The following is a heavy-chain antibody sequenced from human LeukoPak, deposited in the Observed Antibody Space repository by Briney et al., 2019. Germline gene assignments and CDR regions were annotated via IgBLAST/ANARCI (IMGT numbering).Heavy chain of an antibody. CDR1: GYTFTGYY. J-gene: IGHJ4*02. D-gene: IGHD5-18*01. Sequence: ASVTVSCKASGYTFTGYYMHWVRQAPGQGLEWMGWINPNSGGTNYAQKFQGRVTMTRDTSISTAYMELSRLRSDDTAVYYCARAPRFTAMNSNWGQGTLVTVSS. CDR3: ARAPRFTAMNSN. CDR2: INPNSGGT. V-gene: IGHV1-2*02.